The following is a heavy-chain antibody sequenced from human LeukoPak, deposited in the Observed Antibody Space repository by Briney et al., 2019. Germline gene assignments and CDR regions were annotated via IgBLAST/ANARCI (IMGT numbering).Heavy chain of an antibody. Sequence: GRPLRLSCAASGFTFSSYAMHWVRQAPGKGLEWVAVISYDGSNKYYADSVKGRFTISRDNSKNTLYLQMNSLRAEDTAVYYCARGHYYDSSGYRYYFDYWGQGTLVTVSS. CDR2: ISYDGSNK. D-gene: IGHD3-22*01. V-gene: IGHV3-30-3*01. J-gene: IGHJ4*02. CDR1: GFTFSSYA. CDR3: ARGHYYDSSGYRYYFDY.